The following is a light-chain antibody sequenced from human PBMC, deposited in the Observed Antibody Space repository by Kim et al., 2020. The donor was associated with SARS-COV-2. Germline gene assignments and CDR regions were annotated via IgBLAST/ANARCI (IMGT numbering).Light chain of an antibody. V-gene: IGKV3-11*01. CDR2: DGS. CDR1: QAINNY. Sequence: VSPGERATLSCRASQAINNYLGWYQQRPGQAPRLLIYDGSNRAAGIPARFSGSGSGTDFTLTINGLEPEDFAVYYCQQRSGWPLTFGGGTKVDIK. J-gene: IGKJ4*01. CDR3: QQRSGWPLT.